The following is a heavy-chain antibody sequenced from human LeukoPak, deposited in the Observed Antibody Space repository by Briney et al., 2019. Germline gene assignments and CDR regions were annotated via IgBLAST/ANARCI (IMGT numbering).Heavy chain of an antibody. CDR2: MNPNSGNT. CDR1: GYTFTSYD. J-gene: IGHJ4*02. V-gene: IGHV1-8*01. CDR3: ARGGPRRITMVRGVIISQTYYFDY. Sequence: GASVKVSCKASGYTFTSYDINWVRQATGQGLEWMGWMNPNSGNTGYAQKFQGRVTMTRNTSISTAYMELSSLRSEDTAVYYCARGGPRRITMVRGVIISQTYYFDYWGQGTLVTVSS. D-gene: IGHD3-10*01.